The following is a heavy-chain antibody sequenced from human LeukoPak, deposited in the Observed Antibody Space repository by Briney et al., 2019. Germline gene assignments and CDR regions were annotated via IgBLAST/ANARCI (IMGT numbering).Heavy chain of an antibody. J-gene: IGHJ4*02. V-gene: IGHV3-23*01. CDR2: ISGSGGT. CDR3: AKKAIAAGLDY. CDR1: GFTFSSYA. D-gene: IGHD6-6*01. Sequence: PGGSLRLSCAASGFTFSSYAMNWVRQAPGKGLEWVSAISGSGGTYYADSVKGRFTISRDNSKNTLYLQMNSLRAEDTAVYYCAKKAIAAGLDYWGQGTLVTVSS.